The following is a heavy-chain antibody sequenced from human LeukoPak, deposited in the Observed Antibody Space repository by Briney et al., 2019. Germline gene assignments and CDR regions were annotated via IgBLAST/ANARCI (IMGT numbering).Heavy chain of an antibody. Sequence: GGSLRPSCAASGFTFSSYGMHWVRQAPGKGLEWVAVISYDGSTKYYADSVKGRFTISRDNSKNTLYRQMNSLRAEDTAAYYCAKELSSGLDYWGQGTLVTVSS. V-gene: IGHV3-30*18. CDR2: ISYDGSTK. D-gene: IGHD6-19*01. CDR3: AKELSSGLDY. J-gene: IGHJ4*02. CDR1: GFTFSSYG.